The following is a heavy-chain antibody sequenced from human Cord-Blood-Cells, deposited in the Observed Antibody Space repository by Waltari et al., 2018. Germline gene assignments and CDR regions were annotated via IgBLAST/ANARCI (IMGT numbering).Heavy chain of an antibody. CDR1: GGPFSSDA. D-gene: IGHD1-20*01. CDR2: IIPIFGTA. Sequence: QVQLVQSGAEVKKPGSSVKVSCKAAGGPFSSDAISWVRQAPGQGLEWMGGIIPIFGTANYAQEFQGRVTITADESTSTAYMELSSLRSEDTAVYYCARGHNWNTRSAFDIWGQGTMVTVSS. CDR3: ARGHNWNTRSAFDI. V-gene: IGHV1-69*01. J-gene: IGHJ3*02.